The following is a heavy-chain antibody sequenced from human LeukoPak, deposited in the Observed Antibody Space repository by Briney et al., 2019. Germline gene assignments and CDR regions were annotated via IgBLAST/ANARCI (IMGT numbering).Heavy chain of an antibody. J-gene: IGHJ5*02. D-gene: IGHD3-16*02. CDR1: GGSFSDYY. CDR2: INHSGST. Sequence: ETLSLTCAVYGGSFSDYYWSWIRQPPGKGLEWIGEINHSGSTNYNPSLKSRVTISVDTSKNQFSLKLSSVTAADTAVYYCARGGEHADYVWGSYRRPPNWFDPWGQGTLVTVSS. CDR3: ARGGEHADYVWGSYRRPPNWFDP. V-gene: IGHV4-34*01.